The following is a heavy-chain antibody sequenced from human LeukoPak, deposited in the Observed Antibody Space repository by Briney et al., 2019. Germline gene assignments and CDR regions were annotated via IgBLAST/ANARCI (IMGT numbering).Heavy chain of an antibody. J-gene: IGHJ4*02. D-gene: IGHD3-9*01. Sequence: GRSLRLSCAASGFTFSNYVMYWVRQAPGKGLEWVAVISYDGSNKYYADSVKGRFTISRDNSKNTPYLQMNSLRAEDTAVYYCARGGYDIVTGYHDYWGQGTLVTVSS. CDR1: GFTFSNYV. CDR3: ARGGYDIVTGYHDY. CDR2: ISYDGSNK. V-gene: IGHV3-30-3*01.